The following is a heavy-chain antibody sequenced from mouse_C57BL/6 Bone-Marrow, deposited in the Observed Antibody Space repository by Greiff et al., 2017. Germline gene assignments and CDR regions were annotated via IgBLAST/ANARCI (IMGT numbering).Heavy chain of an antibody. J-gene: IGHJ2*01. CDR2: IDPETGGT. CDR3: ARKDSSGYSY. V-gene: IGHV1-15*01. Sequence: QVQLKQSGAELVRPGASVTLSCKASGYTFTDYEMHWVKQTPVHGLEWIGAIDPETGGTAYNQKFKGKAILTADKSSSTAYMQLSSLTSEDSAVYYCARKDSSGYSYWGQGTTLTVSS. CDR1: GYTFTDYE. D-gene: IGHD3-2*02.